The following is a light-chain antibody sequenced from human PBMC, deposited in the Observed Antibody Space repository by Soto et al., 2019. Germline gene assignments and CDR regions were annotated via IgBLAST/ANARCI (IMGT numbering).Light chain of an antibody. CDR2: EVS. CDR3: SSYAGSNNLL. CDR1: SSDVGGYNY. J-gene: IGLJ2*01. V-gene: IGLV2-8*01. Sequence: QSALTQPPSASGSPGQSVTISCTGTSSDVGGYNYVSWYQQHPGKAPKLIIYEVSKRPSGVPDRFSGSKSANTASLTVSGLQAEDEADYYCSSYAGSNNLLFGGGTKDTVL.